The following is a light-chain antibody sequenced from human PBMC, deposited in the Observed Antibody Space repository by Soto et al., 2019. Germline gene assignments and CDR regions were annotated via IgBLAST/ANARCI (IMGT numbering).Light chain of an antibody. Sequence: EIVLTQSPGTLSSSPGERVTLSCRATQRVSSTYLAWYQQKPGQAPRLLIYGASTRATGIPDRFGGSGSGTDFALTISRLDPEDFAVYYCQYYGTSPRPFGQGTK. CDR1: QRVSSTY. CDR2: GAS. CDR3: QYYGTSPRP. J-gene: IGKJ1*01. V-gene: IGKV3-20*01.